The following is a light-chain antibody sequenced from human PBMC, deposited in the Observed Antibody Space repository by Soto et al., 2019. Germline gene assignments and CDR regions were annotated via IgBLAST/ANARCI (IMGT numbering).Light chain of an antibody. J-gene: IGKJ5*01. Sequence: EILLTQYPGTLSLSPGERATLSCKTSQSRGSNFLAWYQHKPGHAPRLLIYASSNRATGIPDRFSGSASGTDFTLTINRLEPEDSAVYYCQLYGISPHFGQGTRLEIK. CDR3: QLYGISPH. CDR1: QSRGSNF. V-gene: IGKV3-20*01. CDR2: ASS.